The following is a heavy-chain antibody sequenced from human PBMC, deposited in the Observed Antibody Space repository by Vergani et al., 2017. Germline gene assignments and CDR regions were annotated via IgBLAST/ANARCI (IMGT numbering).Heavy chain of an antibody. CDR3: AIQEDSGSYSGYYYYGMDV. J-gene: IGHJ6*02. D-gene: IGHD1-26*01. CDR1: GGSISSGDYY. V-gene: IGHV4-30-4*01. Sequence: QVQLQESGPGLVKPSQTLSLTCTVSGGSISSGDYYWSWIRQPPGKGLEWIGYTYYSGSTYYNPSLKSRVTISVDTSKNQFSLKLSSVTAADTAVYYCAIQEDSGSYSGYYYYGMDVWGQGTTVTVSS. CDR2: TYYSGST.